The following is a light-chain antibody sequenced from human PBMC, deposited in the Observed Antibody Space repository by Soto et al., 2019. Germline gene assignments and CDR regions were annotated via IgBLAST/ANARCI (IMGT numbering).Light chain of an antibody. CDR1: SSNIGTYR. CDR3: AACDDSLNGCV. J-gene: IGLJ1*01. V-gene: IGLV1-44*01. Sequence: QSVMTQPPSASGTPGQRVTLSCSGSSSNIGTYRVSWYQHFPGTDPRLLIYSDNQRPSRVPERFSASKSGASASLAISGLQSEYEAYFYCAACDDSLNGCVFGTGTKLTVL. CDR2: SDN.